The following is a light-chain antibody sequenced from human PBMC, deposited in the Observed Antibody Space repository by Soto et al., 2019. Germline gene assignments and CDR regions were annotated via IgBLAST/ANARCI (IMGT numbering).Light chain of an antibody. CDR2: DAS. Sequence: ETVLRQPPPTLSLSTGGSTALSCAASQSVSSRYLAWYQQKPGLAPRLLIYDASSRATGIPDRFSGSGSGTDFTLTISRLEPEDFAVYYGQQYGSSPLITFGQGTRLQI. CDR1: QSVSSRY. CDR3: QQYGSSPLIT. J-gene: IGKJ5*01. V-gene: IGKV3D-20*01.